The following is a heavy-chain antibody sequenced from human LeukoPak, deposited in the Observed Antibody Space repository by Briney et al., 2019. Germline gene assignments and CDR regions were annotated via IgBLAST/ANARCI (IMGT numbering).Heavy chain of an antibody. CDR1: GFTDSSNY. CDR3: AREDSSLPMH. CDR2: IYSGGST. V-gene: IGHV3-53*01. J-gene: IGHJ4*02. D-gene: IGHD3-22*01. Sequence: GGSLRHSCAASGFTDSSNYMSWVRQAPGQGLEWVSVIYSGGSTYYADSVKGRFTISRDNSKNTLYLQMNSLRAEDTAVYYCAREDSSLPMHWGQGTLVTVSS.